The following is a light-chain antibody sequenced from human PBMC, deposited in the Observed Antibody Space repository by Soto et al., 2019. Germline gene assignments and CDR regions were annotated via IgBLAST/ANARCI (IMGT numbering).Light chain of an antibody. CDR3: QQYTSYSHT. CDR1: QSISSW. Sequence: DIQMTQSPSTLSASVGDRVTITCRASQSISSWLAWYQQKPGKALKLLIYKASNLESGVPSRFSGSGSGTEFTLTISSLQPDDFATYYCQQYTSYSHTFGQGTKLES. V-gene: IGKV1-5*03. CDR2: KAS. J-gene: IGKJ2*01.